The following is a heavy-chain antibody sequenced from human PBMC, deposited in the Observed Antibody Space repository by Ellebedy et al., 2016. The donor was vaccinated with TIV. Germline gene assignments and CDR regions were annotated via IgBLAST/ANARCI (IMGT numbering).Heavy chain of an antibody. CDR1: GFTFNSYW. Sequence: GGSLRLSCAAPGFTFNSYWMTWVRQAPGKGLEWVANMNQDGSAKYYVDSLRGRFTISRDNAKNSLYLQMNSLRGEDTAVYYCATDGSYGDYWSPTHAFVMWGRGTLVTVSS. V-gene: IGHV3-7*01. J-gene: IGHJ3*02. CDR3: ATDGSYGDYWSPTHAFVM. CDR2: MNQDGSAK. D-gene: IGHD3-16*01.